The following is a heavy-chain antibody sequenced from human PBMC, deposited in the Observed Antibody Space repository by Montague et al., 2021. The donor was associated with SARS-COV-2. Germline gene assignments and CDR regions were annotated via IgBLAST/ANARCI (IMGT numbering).Heavy chain of an antibody. D-gene: IGHD2-15*01. Sequence: TLSLTCTVSGGSISNGGYYCSWNRQHPGKGLEWIGYMYDSGSTNYNPSLTSRVTMSLDTSKNQFSLKLSSVTAADTAVYYCARGDGVVVAAPYIWGQGTMVTVSS. CDR1: GGSISNGGYY. CDR2: MYDSGST. V-gene: IGHV4-31*03. CDR3: ARGDGVVVAAPYI. J-gene: IGHJ3*02.